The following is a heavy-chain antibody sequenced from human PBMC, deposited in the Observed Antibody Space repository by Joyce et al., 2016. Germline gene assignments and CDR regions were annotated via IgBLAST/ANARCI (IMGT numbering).Heavy chain of an antibody. J-gene: IGHJ4*02. V-gene: IGHV3-30*18. CDR2: IAYDGVYK. CDR3: AKILTAGYSSGWFLDY. Sequence: QVQLVESGGGVVQPGRSLRLSCTASGLTLSNYGVHWVRQAPGKGLEWVAVIAYDGVYKYYSDSVKGRFTSSRDNSRDTLFLEMNSLRAEDTAVYYCAKILTAGYSSGWFLDYWGQGTLVTVSS. CDR1: GLTLSNYG. D-gene: IGHD6-25*01.